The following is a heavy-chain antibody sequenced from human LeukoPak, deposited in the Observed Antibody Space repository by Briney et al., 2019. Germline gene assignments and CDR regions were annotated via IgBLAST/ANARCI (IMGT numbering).Heavy chain of an antibody. V-gene: IGHV3-21*01. CDR3: ARGQPFGGVMEN. J-gene: IGHJ4*02. CDR1: GFTFSSYS. CDR2: ISSSSSYI. Sequence: NSGGSLRLSCAASGFTFSSYSMNWVRQAPGKGLEWVSSISSSSSYIYYADSVKGRFTIPRDNAKNSLYLQMNSLRAEDTAVYYCARGQPFGGVMENWGQGTLVTVSS. D-gene: IGHD3-16*01.